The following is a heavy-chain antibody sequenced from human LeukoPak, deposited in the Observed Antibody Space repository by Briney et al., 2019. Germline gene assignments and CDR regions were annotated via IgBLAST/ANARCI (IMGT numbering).Heavy chain of an antibody. V-gene: IGHV4-39*07. Sequence: SETLSLTCTVSGGSISSSSYYWGWIHQPPGKGLEWIGSIYYSGSTYYNPSLKSRVTISVDTSKNQFSLKLSSVTAADTAVYYCARDTARDYDYVWGSYRDHNFDYWGQGTLVTVSS. CDR3: ARDTARDYDYVWGSYRDHNFDY. CDR2: IYYSGST. J-gene: IGHJ4*02. D-gene: IGHD3-16*02. CDR1: GGSISSSSYY.